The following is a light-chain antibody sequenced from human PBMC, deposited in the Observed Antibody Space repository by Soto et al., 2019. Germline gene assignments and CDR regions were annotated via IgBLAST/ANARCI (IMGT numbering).Light chain of an antibody. CDR3: SSYTSSSTVV. V-gene: IGLV2-14*01. Sequence: QSALTQPASVSGSPGQSITISCTGTSSDVGGYNYVSWYQQHPGNAPKLMIYDVSNRPSGVSNRFSGSKSGNTASLTISGLQAEDEADYYWSSYTSSSTVVFGGGTKVTVL. CDR2: DVS. CDR1: SSDVGGYNY. J-gene: IGLJ2*01.